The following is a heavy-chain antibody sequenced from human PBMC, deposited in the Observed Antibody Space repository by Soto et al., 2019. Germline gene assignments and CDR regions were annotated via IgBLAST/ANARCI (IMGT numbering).Heavy chain of an antibody. D-gene: IGHD2-21*02. CDR1: GGSISSGGYY. Sequence: PSETLSLTCTVSGGSISSGGYYWSWIRQHPGKGLEWIGYIYYSGTTSYNPSLKSRVTTSLDTSKNQFSLKLSSVTAADTAVYYCARENRAYCGGDCYSYFFDYWGPGTLVTVSS. CDR2: IYYSGTT. CDR3: ARENRAYCGGDCYSYFFDY. J-gene: IGHJ4*02. V-gene: IGHV4-61*08.